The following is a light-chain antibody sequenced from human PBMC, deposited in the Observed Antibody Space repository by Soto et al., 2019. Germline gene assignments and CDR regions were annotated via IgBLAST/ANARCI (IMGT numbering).Light chain of an antibody. CDR1: KLGNKY. V-gene: IGLV3-1*01. CDR2: QDN. J-gene: IGLJ3*02. CDR3: QAWDSRSYVV. Sequence: SCELTQPPSVSVSPGQTAIITCSGDKLGNKYTCWYQQKPGQSPVLVIYQDNKRPSGIPERFSGSNSGNTATLTISGTQAMDEADYYCQAWDSRSYVVFGGGTKLTVL.